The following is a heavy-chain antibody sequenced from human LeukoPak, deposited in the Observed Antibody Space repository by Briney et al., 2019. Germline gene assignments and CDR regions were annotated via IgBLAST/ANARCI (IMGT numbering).Heavy chain of an antibody. CDR1: GFTFSSYA. CDR3: ARGAVENY. CDR2: ISYDGSNK. Sequence: GGSLRLSCAASGFTFSSYAMHWVRQAPGKGLEWVAVISYDGSNKYYADSVKGRFTISRDNSKSTLYLQMNSLRAEDTAVYYCARGAVENYWGQGTLVTVSS. D-gene: IGHD2-2*01. V-gene: IGHV3-30-3*01. J-gene: IGHJ4*02.